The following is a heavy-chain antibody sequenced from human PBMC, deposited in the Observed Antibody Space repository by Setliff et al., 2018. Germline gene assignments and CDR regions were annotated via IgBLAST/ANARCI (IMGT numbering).Heavy chain of an antibody. CDR3: AKDLRGYDYGGFDY. CDR2: INHDGSST. D-gene: IGHD5-12*01. CDR1: GFTFTSYW. J-gene: IGHJ4*02. V-gene: IGHV3-74*01. Sequence: GGSLRLSCAASGFTFTSYWMHWVRQAPGKGLVWVSRINHDGSSTTYADSAKGRFTISRDNAKNTLYLQMNSLRAEDTAVYYCAKDLRGYDYGGFDYWGQGTLVTVSS.